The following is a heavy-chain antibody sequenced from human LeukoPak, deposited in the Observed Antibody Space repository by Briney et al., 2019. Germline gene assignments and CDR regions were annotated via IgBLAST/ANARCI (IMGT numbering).Heavy chain of an antibody. J-gene: IGHJ4*02. CDR3: ARDLAGDGGYSYGMVDY. CDR1: GDSVSSNSAT. V-gene: IGHV6-1*01. CDR2: TYYRSKWYN. D-gene: IGHD5-18*01. Sequence: SQTLSLTCAISGDSVSSNSATWNWIRQSPSRGLEWRGRTYYRSKWYNDYAESVKSRITINPDTSKNQFSLQLNSVTPEDTAVYFCARDLAGDGGYSYGMVDYWGQGTLVTVSS.